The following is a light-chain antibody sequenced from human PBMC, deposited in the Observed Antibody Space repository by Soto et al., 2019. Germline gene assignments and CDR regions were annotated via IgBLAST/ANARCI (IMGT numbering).Light chain of an antibody. CDR1: QSVSSN. CDR3: QQYGSSPSSA. V-gene: IGKV3-20*01. CDR2: RAS. J-gene: IGKJ1*01. Sequence: SLSPAARSVSPWKRTHLFYRASQSVSSNLAWYQQKPGQAPRLLMYRASSRATGIPDRFSGSGSGTDFTLTISSLEPEDSAVYYCQQYGSSPSSAFGEGTKVDIK.